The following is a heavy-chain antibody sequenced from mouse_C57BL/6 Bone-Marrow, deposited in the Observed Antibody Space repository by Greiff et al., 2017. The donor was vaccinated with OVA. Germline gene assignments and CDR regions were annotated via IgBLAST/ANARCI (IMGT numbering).Heavy chain of an antibody. D-gene: IGHD2-1*01. CDR1: GYTFTSYW. V-gene: IGHV1-55*01. CDR3: AREVYYGLDY. CDR2: IYPGCGST. J-gene: IGHJ2*01. Sequence: QVQLQQPGAELVKPGASVKLSCKASGYTFTSYWITWVKQRPGQGLEWIGDIYPGCGSTNYNEKFKSKATVTVDSSASKAYMQLSSLTSEDSAVYYGAREVYYGLDYWGQGTTLTVSS.